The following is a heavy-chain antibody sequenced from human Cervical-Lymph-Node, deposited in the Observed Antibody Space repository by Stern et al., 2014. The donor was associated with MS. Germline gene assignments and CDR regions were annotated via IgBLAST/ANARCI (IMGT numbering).Heavy chain of an antibody. CDR1: GGTFSKFP. D-gene: IGHD6-13*01. Sequence: VQLVESGSEVTKPGSSVKGSCKASGGTFSKFPSSWVRQAPGQVLEWMGGVFPVFGTPTYAQEFRGRVTITADVSTSTVYMELSSLRSDDTAVYYCALSSETSDRWYSLGYDLWGQGTLVTVSS. J-gene: IGHJ5*02. CDR3: ALSSETSDRWYSLGYDL. V-gene: IGHV1-69*01. CDR2: VFPVFGTP.